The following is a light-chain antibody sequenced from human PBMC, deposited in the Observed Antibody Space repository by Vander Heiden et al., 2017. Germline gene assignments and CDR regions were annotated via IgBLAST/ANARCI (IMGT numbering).Light chain of an antibody. V-gene: IGKV3-20*01. J-gene: IGKJ4*01. Sequence: EIVLTQSPGTLSLSPGERATLSCRASQSVGGANLAWYQQTPGQAPRLLIYDASSRATDIPDRFSGSGSGTDFTLTISRLEPEDFAVYYCQQDCSALTFGGGTRVEIK. CDR2: DAS. CDR3: QQDCSALT. CDR1: QSVGGAN.